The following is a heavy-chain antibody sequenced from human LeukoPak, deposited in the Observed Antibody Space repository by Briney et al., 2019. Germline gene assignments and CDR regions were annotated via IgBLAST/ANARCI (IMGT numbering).Heavy chain of an antibody. CDR3: ARHVAYCSGGTCYSTWYFDL. Sequence: SETLSLTCTVSGGSIRSSSHYWGWIRQTPGKGLEWIGSIYYSGNTYYNPSLKSRVTMSVDTSKNQFSLKLSSVTTADTAVYYCARHVAYCSGGTCYSTWYFDLWGRGTLVTVSS. D-gene: IGHD2-15*01. CDR1: GGSIRSSSHY. V-gene: IGHV4-39*01. J-gene: IGHJ2*01. CDR2: IYYSGNT.